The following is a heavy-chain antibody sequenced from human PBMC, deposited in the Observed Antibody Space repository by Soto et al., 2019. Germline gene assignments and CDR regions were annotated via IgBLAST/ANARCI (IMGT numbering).Heavy chain of an antibody. CDR3: ARAWVVVTAPDY. V-gene: IGHV1-3*05. Sequence: QVQLVQSGAEEKKPGASVKVSCKASGYTFTSYAMHWVRQAPGQRLEWMGWINAGNGNTKYSQKFQGRVTITRDTSASTAYMALSSLRSAATAVYYCARAWVVVTAPDYWGPGTLVTVSS. D-gene: IGHD2-21*02. CDR1: GYTFTSYA. CDR2: INAGNGNT. J-gene: IGHJ4*02.